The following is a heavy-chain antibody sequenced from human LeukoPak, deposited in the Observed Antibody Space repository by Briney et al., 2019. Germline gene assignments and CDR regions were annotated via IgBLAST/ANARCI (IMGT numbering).Heavy chain of an antibody. J-gene: IGHJ4*02. V-gene: IGHV1-8*01. D-gene: IGHD3-3*01. CDR3: AIEILTIQGNN. CDR2: MNPNSGNT. Sequence: APVKVSCKASGYSFTSYDINWVRQATGQGLEWMGWMNPNSGNTGYAQKFQGRVTMTRDTSISTAYMELSSLRSEDTAVYYCAIEILTIQGNNWGQGTLVTVSS. CDR1: GYSFTSYD.